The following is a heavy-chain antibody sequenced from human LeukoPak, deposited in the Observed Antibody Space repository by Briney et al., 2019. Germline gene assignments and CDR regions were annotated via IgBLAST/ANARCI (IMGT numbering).Heavy chain of an antibody. CDR1: GFTFGSYA. CDR2: ISGSGGST. J-gene: IGHJ6*02. CDR3: ARDTIFGVDRYYYGMDV. D-gene: IGHD3-3*01. V-gene: IGHV3-23*01. Sequence: TGGSLRLSCAASGFTFGSYAMSWVRQAPGKGLEWVSTISGSGGSTYYADSVKGRFTISRDNAKNSLYLQMNSLRAEDTAVYYCARDTIFGVDRYYYGMDVWGQGTTVTVSS.